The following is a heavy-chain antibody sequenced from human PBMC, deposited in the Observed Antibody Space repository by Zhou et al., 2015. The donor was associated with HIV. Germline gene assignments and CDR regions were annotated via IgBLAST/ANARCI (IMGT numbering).Heavy chain of an antibody. Sequence: QVQLVQSGAEVKKPGSSVKVSCKASGGTFSSYAISWVRQAPGQGLEWMGGIIPIFGTANYAQKFQGRVTITADESTSTAYMELSSLRSEDTAVYYCAREGGGGDGYPGGGYYYYGMDVWGQGTTVTVSS. CDR1: GGTFSSYA. CDR3: AREGGGGDGYPGGGYYYYGMDV. J-gene: IGHJ6*02. V-gene: IGHV1-69*01. D-gene: IGHD5-24*01. CDR2: IIPIFGTA.